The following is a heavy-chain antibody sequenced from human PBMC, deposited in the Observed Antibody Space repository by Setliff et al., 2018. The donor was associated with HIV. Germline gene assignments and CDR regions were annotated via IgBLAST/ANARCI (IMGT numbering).Heavy chain of an antibody. D-gene: IGHD3-9*01. Sequence: ASVKVSCKTSGHPFSNYDIIWVRRATGQGLEWMGWMNPNSGATGYAQKFKDRFIMTRDTSISTAFLQWSSLKASDTAIYYCARHRHSGYYDVLTGVNWFDPWGQGTLVTVSS. CDR3: ARHRHSGYYDVLTGVNWFDP. CDR1: GHPFSNYD. V-gene: IGHV1-8*01. J-gene: IGHJ5*02. CDR2: MNPNSGAT.